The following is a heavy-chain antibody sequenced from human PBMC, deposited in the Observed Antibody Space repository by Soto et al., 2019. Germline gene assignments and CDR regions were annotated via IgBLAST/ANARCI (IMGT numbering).Heavy chain of an antibody. J-gene: IGHJ6*02. D-gene: IGHD3-22*01. Sequence: GASVKVSCKASGYTFTSYGISWVRQAPGQGLEWMGWISAYNGNTNYAQKLQGRVTMTTDTSTSTAYMELRSLRSDDTAVYYCARDSRSADDYYDSRGYSLQDRMDVWGQGTTVTVSS. CDR3: ARDSRSADDYYDSRGYSLQDRMDV. V-gene: IGHV1-18*04. CDR2: ISAYNGNT. CDR1: GYTFTSYG.